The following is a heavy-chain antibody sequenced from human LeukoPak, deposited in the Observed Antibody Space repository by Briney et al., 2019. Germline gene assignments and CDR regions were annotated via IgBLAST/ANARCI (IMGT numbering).Heavy chain of an antibody. CDR3: ARARLIVGAIIDWEVRYYFDY. CDR1: GVSFSGYY. V-gene: IGHV4-34*01. CDR2: INHSGST. J-gene: IGHJ4*02. Sequence: PSETLCLSCAVYGVSFSGYYWSWIRQPPGKGLEWIGEINHSGSTNYKPSLKSRVPISVDTSKNQFSLKLSSVTAADTAVYYCARARLIVGAIIDWEVRYYFDYWGQGTLVTVSS. D-gene: IGHD1-26*01.